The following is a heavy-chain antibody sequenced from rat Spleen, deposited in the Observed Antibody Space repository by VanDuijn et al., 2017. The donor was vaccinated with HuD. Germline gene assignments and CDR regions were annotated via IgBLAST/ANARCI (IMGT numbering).Heavy chain of an antibody. CDR3: ARHYYYDGYWFAY. CDR2: ITTSGDNT. V-gene: IGHV5-25*01. CDR1: GFNFSNYY. Sequence: EVQLVESGGGLVQPGRSMKLSCAASGFNFSNYYMAWVRQAPTKGMEWVASITTSGDNTYYRDSVKGLFTISRDNAKSTLYLQMDGLRSEDTATYYCARHYYYDGYWFAYWGQGTLVTVSS. J-gene: IGHJ3*01. D-gene: IGHD1-12*03.